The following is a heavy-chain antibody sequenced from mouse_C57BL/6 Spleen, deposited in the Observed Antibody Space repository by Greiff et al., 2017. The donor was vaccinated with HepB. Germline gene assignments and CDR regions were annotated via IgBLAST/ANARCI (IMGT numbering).Heavy chain of an antibody. Sequence: EVQLQQSGPELVKPGASVKISCKASGYSFTDYNMNWVKQSNGKSLEWIGVINPNYGTTRYNQKFKGKSTLTVAQSSSTADMQLNSLTSEDSAVYYCATSSLLAWFAYWGQGTLVTVSA. D-gene: IGHD2-1*01. CDR3: ATSSLLAWFAY. V-gene: IGHV1-39*01. CDR1: GYSFTDYN. J-gene: IGHJ3*01. CDR2: INPNYGTT.